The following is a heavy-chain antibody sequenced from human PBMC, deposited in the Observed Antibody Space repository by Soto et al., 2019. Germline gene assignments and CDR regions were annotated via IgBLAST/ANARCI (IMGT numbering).Heavy chain of an antibody. CDR3: ARDLGQHYDFWSGYYTSFDY. J-gene: IGHJ4*01. CDR1: GYTFTSYG. Sequence: ASVKVSCKASGYTFTSYGISWVRQAPGQGLEWMGWISAYNGNTNYAQKLRGRVTMTTDTSTSTAYMELRSRRSDDTAVYYCARDLGQHYDFWSGYYTSFDYWGLG. V-gene: IGHV1-18*01. D-gene: IGHD3-3*01. CDR2: ISAYNGNT.